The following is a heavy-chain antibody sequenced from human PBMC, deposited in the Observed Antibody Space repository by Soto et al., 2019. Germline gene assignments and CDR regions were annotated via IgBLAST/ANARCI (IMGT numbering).Heavy chain of an antibody. CDR2: ISSTGSYT. Sequence: QVPLVESGGGLVKPGGSLRLSCVASGFTFSDYYMTWIRQAPGKGLEWVSYISSTGSYTNYADSVKGRFTISGDNAKNSLYLQMNRLRAEDTAVYFCARSQLPVTGLDVWGQGTTVSVSS. J-gene: IGHJ6*02. CDR3: ARSQLPVTGLDV. D-gene: IGHD2-2*01. CDR1: GFTFSDYY. V-gene: IGHV3-11*05.